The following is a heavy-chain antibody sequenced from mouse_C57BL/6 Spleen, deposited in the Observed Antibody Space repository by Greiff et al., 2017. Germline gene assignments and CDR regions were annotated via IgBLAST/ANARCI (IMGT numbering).Heavy chain of an antibody. CDR2: ISTYYGDA. CDR3: ARVGRATGMDY. J-gene: IGHJ4*01. V-gene: IGHV1-67*01. CDR1: GYTFTDYA. D-gene: IGHD1-1*01. Sequence: QVQLQQSGPELVRPGVSVKISCKGSGYTFTDYAMHWVNQSHAKSLEWIGVISTYYGDASYNQTVKDKATMTVDKSSSTAYMELARLTSEDSAVYYCARVGRATGMDYWGQGTSVTVSA.